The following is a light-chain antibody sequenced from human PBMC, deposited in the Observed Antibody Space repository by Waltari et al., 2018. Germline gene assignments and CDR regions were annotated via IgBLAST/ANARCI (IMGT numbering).Light chain of an antibody. J-gene: IGLJ3*02. V-gene: IGLV1-47*01. Sequence: QSVLTQPPSASGTPGQRVTISCSGSSSNIGSDYVYWYQQFPGPAPKLLIYRNSHRPSGVPDRFSGSKFGTSASLAISGLRSEDEADYYCGTWDDSLGAWVFGGGTRVTVL. CDR3: GTWDDSLGAWV. CDR1: SSNIGSDY. CDR2: RNS.